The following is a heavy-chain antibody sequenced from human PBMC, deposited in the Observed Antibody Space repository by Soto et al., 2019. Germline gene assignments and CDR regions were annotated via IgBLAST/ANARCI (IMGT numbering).Heavy chain of an antibody. Sequence: QVQLVQSGAEVKKPGASVKVSCKASGYNFNSYGISWVRQAPGQGLEWMGWISAYNGNTNYAQKLQGRVIMTTHTSTRPPYMVLRRLRSDDTAVYYCARDGLAEGYSAGFDPWGQGTLVTVSS. D-gene: IGHD3-22*01. J-gene: IGHJ5*02. CDR2: ISAYNGNT. CDR1: GYNFNSYG. CDR3: ARDGLAEGYSAGFDP. V-gene: IGHV1-18*04.